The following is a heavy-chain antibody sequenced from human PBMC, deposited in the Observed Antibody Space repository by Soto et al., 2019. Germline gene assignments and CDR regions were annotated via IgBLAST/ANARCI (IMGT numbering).Heavy chain of an antibody. CDR1: GVSITSYY. J-gene: IGHJ2*01. Sequence: QVQMQESGPGLVKPSETLSLTCSVSGVSITSYYWSWIRQPAGKGLEWIGRIYTSGSTNYNPSLESRVTMSVDTSKNQISLKLSSVTAADTAVYYCARDSELTGRSYWYFGLWGRGTLVTVSS. CDR2: IYTSGST. V-gene: IGHV4-4*07. CDR3: ARDSELTGRSYWYFGL. D-gene: IGHD7-27*01.